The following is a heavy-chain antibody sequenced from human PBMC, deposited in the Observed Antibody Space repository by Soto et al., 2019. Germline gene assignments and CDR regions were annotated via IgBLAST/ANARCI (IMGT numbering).Heavy chain of an antibody. CDR3: ARARDSNYPNYYYYGMDV. CDR1: GFTFSSYA. CDR2: ISYDGSNK. J-gene: IGHJ6*02. V-gene: IGHV3-30-3*01. Sequence: AGSLRLSCAASGFTFSSYAMHWVRQAPGKGLEWVAVISYDGSNKYYADSVKGRFTISRDNSKNTLYLQMNSLRAEDTAVYYCARARDSNYPNYYYYGMDVWGQGTTVTVSS. D-gene: IGHD4-4*01.